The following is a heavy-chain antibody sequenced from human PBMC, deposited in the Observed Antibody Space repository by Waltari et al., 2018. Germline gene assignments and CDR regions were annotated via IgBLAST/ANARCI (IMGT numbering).Heavy chain of an antibody. Sequence: QVQLQQWGAGLLKPSETLSLTCAVYGGSFSGYYWSWIRQPPGKGLEWIGEINHSGHTNYIPSLKSRVTISVDTSKTQFSLKRSSVTAADTAVYYCAGQYSSSWYSAGDAFDIWGQGTMVTVSS. V-gene: IGHV4-34*01. CDR1: GGSFSGYY. CDR3: AGQYSSSWYSAGDAFDI. D-gene: IGHD6-13*01. J-gene: IGHJ3*02. CDR2: INHSGHT.